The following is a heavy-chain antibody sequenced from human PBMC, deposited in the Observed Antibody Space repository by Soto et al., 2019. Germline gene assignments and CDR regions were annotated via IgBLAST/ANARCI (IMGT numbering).Heavy chain of an antibody. D-gene: IGHD4-17*01. Sequence: QITLKLSGPTLVKPTQTLTLTCTIFGFSLSTSGVSVGWVRQPPGRALEWLALIYWDDDKHYSPSLKSRLTITKDTSKNQVVLTMTNMDPVDTATYYRAHRTGYGALFDYWGQGTLVTVSS. CDR1: GFSLSTSGVS. CDR2: IYWDDDK. V-gene: IGHV2-5*02. J-gene: IGHJ4*02. CDR3: AHRTGYGALFDY.